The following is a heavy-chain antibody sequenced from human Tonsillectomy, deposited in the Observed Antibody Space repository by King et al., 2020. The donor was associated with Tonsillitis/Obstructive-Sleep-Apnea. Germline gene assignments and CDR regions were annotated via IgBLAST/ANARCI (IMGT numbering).Heavy chain of an antibody. Sequence: QLQESGPGLVKPSETLSLTCTVSGGSISSYYWSWLRQPPGKGLEWIGYIYYSGSTNYNPSLKSRVTISVDTSKNQFSLKLSSVTAADTAVYYCARLPYYDFWSGLGYYYYYMDVWGKGTTVTVSS. V-gene: IGHV4-59*08. J-gene: IGHJ6*03. CDR3: ARLPYYDFWSGLGYYYYYMDV. D-gene: IGHD3-3*01. CDR1: GGSISSYY. CDR2: IYYSGST.